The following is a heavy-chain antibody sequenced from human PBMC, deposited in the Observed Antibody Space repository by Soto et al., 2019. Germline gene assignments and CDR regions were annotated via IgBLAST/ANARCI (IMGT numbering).Heavy chain of an antibody. J-gene: IGHJ6*02. D-gene: IGHD2-15*01. CDR2: ISRSGDIT. Sequence: EVQLLESGGALAQPGGSLRLSCAASGSTFSAFCMNWVRQAPGKGLEWVSAISRSGDITYYADSVKGRFTISRDNSKNTLYLVMNSLTGDDTAVYYCAKGGFWVHYGMDVWGQGTTVIVSS. CDR1: GSTFSAFC. CDR3: AKGGFWVHYGMDV. V-gene: IGHV3-23*01.